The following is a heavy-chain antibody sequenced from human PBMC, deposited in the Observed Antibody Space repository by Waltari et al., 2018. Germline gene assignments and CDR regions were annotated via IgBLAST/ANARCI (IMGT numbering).Heavy chain of an antibody. V-gene: IGHV4-39*07. CDR2: IYYSGST. D-gene: IGHD1-26*01. J-gene: IGHJ4*02. Sequence: QLQLQESGPGLVKPSETLSLTCTVSGGSISSSSYYWGWIRQPPGKGLEWIGSIYYSGSTYYNPSLKSRVTISVDTSKNQFSLKLSSVTAADTAVYYCARMEGWVGASYWGQGTLVTVSS. CDR3: ARMEGWVGASY. CDR1: GGSISSSSYY.